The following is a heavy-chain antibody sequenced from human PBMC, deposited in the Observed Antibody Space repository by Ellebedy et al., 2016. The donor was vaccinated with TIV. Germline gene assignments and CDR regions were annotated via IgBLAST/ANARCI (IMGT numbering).Heavy chain of an antibody. CDR2: IKSKGDGETT. V-gene: IGHV3-15*01. CDR1: GLTFTNAW. CDR3: TTTDLTYYYDSSGYYRAAFDI. D-gene: IGHD3-22*01. J-gene: IGHJ3*02. Sequence: PGGSLRLSCAASGLTFTNAWMNWVRQGPGEGLAWVGRIKSKGDGETTDYASPVKGRFTISRDDSKITLYLEMNILKTEDTAVYYCTTTDLTYYYDSSGYYRAAFDIWGQGTMVTVSS.